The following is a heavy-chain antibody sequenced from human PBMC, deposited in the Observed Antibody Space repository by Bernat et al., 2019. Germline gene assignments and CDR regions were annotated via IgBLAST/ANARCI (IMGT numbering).Heavy chain of an antibody. CDR1: GFTVSSNY. V-gene: IGHV3-66*01. J-gene: IGHJ6*02. Sequence: EVQLVESGGVLVQPGGSLRLSCAVSGFTVSSNYMSWVRQAPGKGLEWVSVIYSNGVTHYADSVKGRFAISSDKSNDTFYIQMNCLRAEDTAMYYCAKESGDAGIARLDVWGQGTTVTVTS. CDR3: AKESGDAGIARLDV. D-gene: IGHD1-26*01. CDR2: IYSNGVT.